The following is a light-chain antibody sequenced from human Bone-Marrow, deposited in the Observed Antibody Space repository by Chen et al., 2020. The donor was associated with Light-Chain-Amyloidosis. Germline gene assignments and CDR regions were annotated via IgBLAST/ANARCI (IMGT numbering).Light chain of an antibody. CDR3: QQYGTSPLT. CDR1: QSVGIN. J-gene: IGKJ4*01. V-gene: IGKV3-15*01. Sequence: EVVMTQSPATLSVSPGERVTLSCRAGQSVGINLAWYQEKPGQAPRLLISGASSRANGIPARFSGSGCGTDFTLTINRLEPEDFAVYYCQQYGTSPLTFGGGTKVEI. CDR2: GAS.